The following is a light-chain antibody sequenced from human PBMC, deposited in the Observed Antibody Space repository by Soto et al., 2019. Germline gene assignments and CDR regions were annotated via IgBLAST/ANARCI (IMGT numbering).Light chain of an antibody. CDR2: EVS. CDR1: SSDVGGYNY. CDR3: SSYAGSNNMV. J-gene: IGLJ2*01. V-gene: IGLV2-8*01. Sequence: QSALTQPPSASGSPGQSVTISCTGTSSDVGGYNYVSWYQQHLGKAPKLIIYEVSKWPSGVPDRFSGSKSGNTASLTVSGLQAEDEADHYCSSYAGSNNMVFGGGIKLTVL.